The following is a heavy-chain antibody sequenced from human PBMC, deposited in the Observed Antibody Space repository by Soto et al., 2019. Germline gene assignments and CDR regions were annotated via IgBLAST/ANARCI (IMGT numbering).Heavy chain of an antibody. J-gene: IGHJ6*02. V-gene: IGHV1-18*04. D-gene: IGHD6-13*01. CDR3: ARDLLSISWTPYYYYDGMDV. CDR2: ISAYNGNT. Sequence: ASVKVSCKASGYTFTSYGISWVRQAPGQGLEWMGWISAYNGNTNYAQKLQGRVTMTTDTSTSTAYMELRSLRSDDTAVYYCARDLLSISWTPYYYYDGMDVWGQGTTVTVSS. CDR1: GYTFTSYG.